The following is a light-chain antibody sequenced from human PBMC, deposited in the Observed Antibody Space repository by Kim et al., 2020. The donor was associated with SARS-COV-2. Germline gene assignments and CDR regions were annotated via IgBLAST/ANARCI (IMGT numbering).Light chain of an antibody. J-gene: IGLJ3*02. Sequence: GKTVTSSWTRSSGSMARNHVQWYQQRPGSAPTTVIYEDNQRPSGVPDRFSGSIDSSSNSASLTISGLKTEDEADYYCQSYDSSNWVFGGGTQLTVL. CDR1: SGSMARNH. CDR3: QSYDSSNWV. CDR2: EDN. V-gene: IGLV6-57*03.